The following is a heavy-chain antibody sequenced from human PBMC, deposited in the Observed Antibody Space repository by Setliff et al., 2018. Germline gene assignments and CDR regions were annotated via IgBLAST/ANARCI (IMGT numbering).Heavy chain of an antibody. CDR1: GGSVSSGSYY. Sequence: PSETLSLTCTVSGGSVSSGSYYWSWIRQPQGKGLEWIGYIYYSGSTDSHPSLKSRVSISIDTSKNQFSLNVRSVTAADTAIYYCAQXXGEMDSWGQGILVTVSS. CDR3: AQXXGEMDS. CDR2: IYYSGST. V-gene: IGHV4-61*01. J-gene: IGHJ4*02.